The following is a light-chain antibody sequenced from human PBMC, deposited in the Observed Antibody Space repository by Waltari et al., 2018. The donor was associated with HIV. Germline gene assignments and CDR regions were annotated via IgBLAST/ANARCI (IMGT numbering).Light chain of an antibody. J-gene: IGLJ1*01. V-gene: IGLV2-11*01. CDR3: CSYAGSSTYV. CDR2: DVS. Sequence: QSALTQPRSVSGSPGQSVTIPCTGTSSDVGGYNYVSWYQQHPGKAPKLMIYDVSKRPSGVPDRFSGSKSSNTASLTISGLQAEDEADYYCCSYAGSSTYVFGTGTKVTVL. CDR1: SSDVGGYNY.